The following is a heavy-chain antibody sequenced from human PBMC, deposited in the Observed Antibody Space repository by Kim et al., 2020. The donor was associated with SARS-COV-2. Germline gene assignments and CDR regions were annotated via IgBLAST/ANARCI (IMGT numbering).Heavy chain of an antibody. CDR2: IYSGGST. CDR1: GFTVSSNY. Sequence: GGSLRLSCAASGFTVSSNYMSWVRQAPGKGLEWVSVIYSGGSTYYADSVKGRFTISRDNSKNTLYLQMNSLRAEDTAVFYCARGGYDILTGWAYYFDYWGQGTLVTVSS. D-gene: IGHD3-9*01. V-gene: IGHV3-66*01. CDR3: ARGGYDILTGWAYYFDY. J-gene: IGHJ4*02.